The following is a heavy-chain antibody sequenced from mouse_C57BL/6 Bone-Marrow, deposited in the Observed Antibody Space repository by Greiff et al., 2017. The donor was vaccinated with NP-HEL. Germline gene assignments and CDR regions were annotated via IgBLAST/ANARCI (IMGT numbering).Heavy chain of an antibody. J-gene: IGHJ4*01. D-gene: IGHD1-1*01. CDR2: ISDGGSYT. V-gene: IGHV5-4*01. CDR3: ARDLYYYGSSYVGDAMDY. Sequence: EVQGVESGGGLVKPGGSLKLSCAASGFTFSSYAMSWVRQTPEKRLEWVATISDGGSYTYYPDNVKGRFTISRDNAKNNLYLQMSHLKSEDTAMYYCARDLYYYGSSYVGDAMDYWGQGTSVTVSS. CDR1: GFTFSSYA.